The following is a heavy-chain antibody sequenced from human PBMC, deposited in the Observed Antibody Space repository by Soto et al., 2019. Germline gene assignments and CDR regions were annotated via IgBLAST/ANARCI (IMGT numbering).Heavy chain of an antibody. CDR2: ISYDGSNK. J-gene: IGHJ6*02. V-gene: IGHV3-30-3*01. CDR1: GFTFSSYA. Sequence: GGSLRLSCAASGFTFSSYAMHWVRQAPGKGLEWVAVISYDGSNKYYADSVKGRFTISRDNSKNTLYLQMNSLRAEDRYVYYCARDRPRSNYYGSGSPRPRRDYYYYYGMDVWGQGTTVTVSS. CDR3: ARDRPRSNYYGSGSPRPRRDYYYYYGMDV. D-gene: IGHD3-10*01.